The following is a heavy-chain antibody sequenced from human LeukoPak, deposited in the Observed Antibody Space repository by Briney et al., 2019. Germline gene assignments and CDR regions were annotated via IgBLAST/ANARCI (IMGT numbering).Heavy chain of an antibody. V-gene: IGHV4-59*12. CDR2: IYNSGST. J-gene: IGHJ4*02. Sequence: SETLSLTCTVSGGSISSYYWSWIRQPPGKGLEWIGYIYNSGSTNYNPSLKSRVTISVDTSKNQFSLKLSSVTAADTAVYYCARGYYYDSSGYWGPYFDYWGQGTLVTVSS. CDR3: ARGYYYDSSGYWGPYFDY. D-gene: IGHD3-22*01. CDR1: GGSISSYY.